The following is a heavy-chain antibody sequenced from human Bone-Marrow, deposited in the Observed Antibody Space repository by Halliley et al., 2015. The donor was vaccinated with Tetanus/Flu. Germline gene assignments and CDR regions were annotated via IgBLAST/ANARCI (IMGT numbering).Heavy chain of an antibody. CDR3: ARKEWELLGYAFDI. J-gene: IGHJ3*02. Sequence: WIAYISHSGNTHYTPPHKGRVTISVDTSKNHFSLRLSSVIAADTAVYYCARKEWELLGYAFDIWGQGTMVSVSS. D-gene: IGHD1-26*01. CDR2: ISHSGNT. V-gene: IGHV4-59*01.